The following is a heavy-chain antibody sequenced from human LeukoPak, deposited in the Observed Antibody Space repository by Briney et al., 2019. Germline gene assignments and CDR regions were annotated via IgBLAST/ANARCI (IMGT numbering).Heavy chain of an antibody. CDR3: AKAYSSGWYFDY. J-gene: IGHJ4*02. CDR2: ISGSGGST. Sequence: GGSLRLSCAASGFTVSSNYMSWVRQAPGKGLEWVSGISGSGGSTYYADSVKGRFTISRDNSKNTLYLQVNSLRAEDTAVYYCAKAYSSGWYFDYWGQGTLVTVSS. CDR1: GFTVSSNY. V-gene: IGHV3-23*01. D-gene: IGHD6-19*01.